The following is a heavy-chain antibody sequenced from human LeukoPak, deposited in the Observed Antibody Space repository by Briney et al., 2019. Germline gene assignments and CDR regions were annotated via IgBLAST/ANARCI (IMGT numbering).Heavy chain of an antibody. CDR2: IKQDGSEK. CDR3: ASHPWRSGRYYFDY. J-gene: IGHJ4*02. D-gene: IGHD3-10*01. CDR1: GFTFSNYW. Sequence: HGGSLRLSCAASGFTFSNYWMSWVRQAPGKGLEWLANIKQDGSEKYYVDSVKGRFTISRDNAKNSLYLQMNSLRADDTAVYYCASHPWRSGRYYFDYWGQGTLVTVSS. V-gene: IGHV3-7*01.